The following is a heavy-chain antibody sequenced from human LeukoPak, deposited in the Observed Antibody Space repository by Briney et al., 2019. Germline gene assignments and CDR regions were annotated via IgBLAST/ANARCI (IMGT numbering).Heavy chain of an antibody. CDR3: ARDNSDTAMDV. V-gene: IGHV3-33*01. CDR2: KWYDGSNK. CDR1: GFTFSSYG. D-gene: IGHD5-18*01. J-gene: IGHJ6*04. Sequence: PGGSLRLSCAASGFTFSSYGMHWVRQAPGKGLEWVAVKWYDGSNKYYADSVKGRFTISRDNSKNTLYLQMNSLRAEDTAVYYCARDNSDTAMDVWGKGTTVTVSS.